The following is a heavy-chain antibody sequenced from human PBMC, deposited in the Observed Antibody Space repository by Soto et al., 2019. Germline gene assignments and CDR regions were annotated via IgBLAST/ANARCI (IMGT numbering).Heavy chain of an antibody. CDR2: IYYSGST. J-gene: IGHJ6*02. CDR1: GGSINSYC. CDR3: ARRPYYASSGFEGGGMDV. Sequence: SETLSLTCTVAGGSINSYCWSGIRQTPGKGLEWIGYIYYSGSTDYNPSLKSRVTISVDTSKNPFSLKLSSVTAADTAVYYCARRPYYASSGFEGGGMDVWGQGTTVTVS. D-gene: IGHD3-22*01. V-gene: IGHV4-59*01.